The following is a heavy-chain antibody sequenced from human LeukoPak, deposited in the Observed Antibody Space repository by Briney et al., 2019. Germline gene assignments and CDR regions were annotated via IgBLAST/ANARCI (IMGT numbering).Heavy chain of an antibody. CDR2: IYSGGST. D-gene: IGHD1-26*01. CDR1: GFTVSSNY. J-gene: IGHJ4*02. Sequence: GGSLRLSCAASGFTVSSNYMSWVRQAPGKGLEWVPVIYSGGSTYYADSVKGRFTISRDNSKNTLYLQMNSLRAEDTAVYYCARGSPFKSGSYYVDYWGQGTLVTVSS. CDR3: ARGSPFKSGSYYVDY. V-gene: IGHV3-66*01.